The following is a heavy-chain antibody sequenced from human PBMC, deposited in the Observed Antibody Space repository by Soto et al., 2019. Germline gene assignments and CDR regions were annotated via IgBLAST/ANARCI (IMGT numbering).Heavy chain of an antibody. Sequence: PSETLSLTCTVSGGSISSSSYYWGWIRQPPGKGLEWIGSIYYSGSTYYNPSLKSRVTISVDTSKNQFSLKLSSVTAADTAVYYCARLSRHRRTSITIFGVVTYYFDYWGQVTLVTVSS. CDR1: GGSISSSSYY. J-gene: IGHJ4*02. CDR2: IYYSGST. V-gene: IGHV4-39*01. CDR3: ARLSRHRRTSITIFGVVTYYFDY. D-gene: IGHD3-3*01.